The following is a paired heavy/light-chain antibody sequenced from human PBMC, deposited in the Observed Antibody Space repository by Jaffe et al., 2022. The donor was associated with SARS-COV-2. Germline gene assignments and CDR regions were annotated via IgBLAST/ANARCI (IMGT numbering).Light chain of an antibody. CDR1: QSLLYSSNNKNY. Sequence: DIVMTQSPDSLAVSLGERATINCKSSQSLLYSSNNKNYLAWYQQKPGQPPKLLIYWASTRESGVPDRFSGSGSGTDFTLTVSSLQAEDVAVYYCQQYFSTPVTFGPGTTVDIK. CDR2: WAS. CDR3: QQYFSTPVT. J-gene: IGKJ3*01. V-gene: IGKV4-1*01.
Heavy chain of an antibody. D-gene: IGHD6-19*01. V-gene: IGHV1-3*01. J-gene: IGHJ6*02. CDR3: ARDPASQIVGGWRPYYGMDV. Sequence: QVQLVQSGAEVKKPGASVRISCKASGYTFINYAIHWVRRAPGQRLEWMGWIDAGNGDTKYSQNFQGRVTISRDTSASTAYMELSCLRSEDTATYYCARDPASQIVGGWRPYYGMDVWGQGTTVTVSS. CDR1: GYTFINYA. CDR2: IDAGNGDT.